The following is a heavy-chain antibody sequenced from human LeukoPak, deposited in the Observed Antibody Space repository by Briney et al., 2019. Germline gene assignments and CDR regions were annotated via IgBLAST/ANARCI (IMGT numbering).Heavy chain of an antibody. CDR2: INPRDSDT. CDR1: GYSFTSYW. Sequence: GESLKISCKGSGYSFTSYWIGWVRQMPGKGLEWMGIINPRDSDTKHSPSFQGQVTISVDKSISTAYLQWSSLKASDTAMYYCARQSVDGRYTFDYWGQGTLVTVSS. CDR3: ARQSVDGRYTFDY. D-gene: IGHD3-16*02. V-gene: IGHV5-51*01. J-gene: IGHJ4*02.